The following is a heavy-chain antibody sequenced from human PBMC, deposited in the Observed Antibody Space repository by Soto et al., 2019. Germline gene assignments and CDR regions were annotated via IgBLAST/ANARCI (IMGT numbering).Heavy chain of an antibody. CDR1: ELTFRTYA. J-gene: IGHJ3*02. V-gene: IGHV3-23*01. CDR2: ISGSGGST. D-gene: IGHD5-18*01. Sequence: GVTLQLSCAASELTFRTYAIGSFRHPPGKGLEWVSVISGSGGSTYYADSAKGRFTISRDNSKNTLYLQMNSLRAEDTAVYYCAKDSTAMPRDAFDIWGQGTMVTVS. CDR3: AKDSTAMPRDAFDI.